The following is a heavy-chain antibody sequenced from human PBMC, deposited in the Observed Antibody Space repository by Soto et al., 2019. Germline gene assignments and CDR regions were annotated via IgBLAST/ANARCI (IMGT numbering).Heavy chain of an antibody. J-gene: IGHJ4*02. CDR2: IIPTFGTA. CDR3: ASGSRYYDSSGYYFDY. Sequence: SVKVSCKASGGTFSSYAISWVRQAPGQGLEWMGGIIPTFGTANYAQKFQGRVTITADESTSTAYMELSSLRSEDTAVYYCASGSRYYDSSGYYFDYWGQGTLVTVSS. V-gene: IGHV1-69*13. D-gene: IGHD3-22*01. CDR1: GGTFSSYA.